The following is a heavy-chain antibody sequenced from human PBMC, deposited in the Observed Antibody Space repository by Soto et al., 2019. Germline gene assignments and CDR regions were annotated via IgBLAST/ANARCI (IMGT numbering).Heavy chain of an antibody. D-gene: IGHD3-22*01. Sequence: QVQLVQSGAEVKKPGASVKVSCKASGYTFTTYYMHRIRQAPGQGPEWMGIIDPRAGRTGYAQRFQGRVTLTSDTSTTTVYMELSSLRSDDTAIYYCARDRDDSSGYPFDSWGQGTLVTVSS. CDR1: GYTFTTYY. CDR2: IDPRAGRT. J-gene: IGHJ4*02. V-gene: IGHV1-46*01. CDR3: ARDRDDSSGYPFDS.